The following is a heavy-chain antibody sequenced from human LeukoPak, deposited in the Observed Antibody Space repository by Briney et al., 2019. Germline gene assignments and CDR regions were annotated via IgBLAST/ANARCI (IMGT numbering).Heavy chain of an antibody. CDR3: ASAVGTTGGKGYFDL. V-gene: IGHV3-48*02. Sequence: QPGGSLRLPCAASGFTFSDHSMNWVRQAPGKGLQWVSYIWSSSNSIYYAESVKGRFTISRDDGKNSLYLQLSSLRDEDTAVYYCASAVGTTGGKGYFDLWGRGTLVTVSS. J-gene: IGHJ2*01. CDR2: IWSSSNSI. CDR1: GFTFSDHS. D-gene: IGHD1-26*01.